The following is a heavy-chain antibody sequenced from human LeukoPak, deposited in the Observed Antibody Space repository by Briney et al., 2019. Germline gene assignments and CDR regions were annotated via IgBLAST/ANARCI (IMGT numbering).Heavy chain of an antibody. CDR1: GFTFSSYS. CDR3: ASGSFAYFDY. Sequence: PGGSLRLSCAASGFTFSSYSMNWVRQAPGKGLEWVSSISSSSYIYYADSVKGRFTISRDNAKNSLFLQVNTLSAEDTAVYYCASGSFAYFDYWGQGTLVTVSS. V-gene: IGHV3-21*01. D-gene: IGHD5-12*01. J-gene: IGHJ4*02. CDR2: ISSSSYI.